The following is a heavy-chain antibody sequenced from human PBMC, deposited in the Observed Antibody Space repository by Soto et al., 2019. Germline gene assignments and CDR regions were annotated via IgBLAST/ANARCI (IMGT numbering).Heavy chain of an antibody. V-gene: IGHV4-4*02. J-gene: IGHJ3*02. CDR1: GGSISSSNW. CDR2: IYHSGST. Sequence: SETLSLTCAVSGGSISSSNWWSWVRQPPGKGLEWIGEIYHSGSTNYNPSLKSRVTISVDKSKNQFSLKLSSVTAADTAVYYCARSPRSVVVISTENAFDIWGQGTMVTVSS. D-gene: IGHD3-22*01. CDR3: ARSPRSVVVISTENAFDI.